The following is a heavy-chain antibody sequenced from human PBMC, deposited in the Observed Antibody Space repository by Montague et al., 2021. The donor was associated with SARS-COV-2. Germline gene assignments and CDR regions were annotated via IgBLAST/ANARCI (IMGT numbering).Heavy chain of an antibody. D-gene: IGHD3-16*02. CDR3: ARDGDDYVWGSYPYFDY. CDR1: GFTFSSYA. V-gene: IGHV3-30-3*01. J-gene: IGHJ4*02. CDR2: ISYDGSNK. Sequence: SLRLSCAASGFTFSSYAMHWVRQAPGKGLEWVAVISYDGSNKYYADSVKDRFTISRDNSKNTLYLQMNSLRAEDTAVYYCARDGDDYVWGSYPYFDYWGQGTLVTVSS.